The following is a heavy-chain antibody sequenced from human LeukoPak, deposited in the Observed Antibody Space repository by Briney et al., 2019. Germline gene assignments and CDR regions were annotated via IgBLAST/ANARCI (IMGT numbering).Heavy chain of an antibody. D-gene: IGHD6-19*01. CDR3: ARSWLAVAGPEY. CDR1: GFTFTSYE. V-gene: IGHV3-48*03. Sequence: GRTLRLSCAASGFTFTSYEMNWVRQAPGKGLEWLSYISSSGTTVYYADSVKGRFTIYRDNAKNSLYLQMNSLRAEDTAVYYCARSWLAVAGPEYWGQGTLVTVSS. J-gene: IGHJ4*02. CDR2: ISSSGTTV.